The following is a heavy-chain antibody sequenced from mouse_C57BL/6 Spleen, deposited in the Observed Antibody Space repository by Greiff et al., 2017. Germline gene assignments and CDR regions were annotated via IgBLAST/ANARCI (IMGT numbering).Heavy chain of an antibody. D-gene: IGHD2-4*01. CDR3: ARYDYDEFAY. V-gene: IGHV1-69*01. CDR2: IDPSDSYT. J-gene: IGHJ3*01. CDR1: GYTFTSYW. Sequence: QVQLQQPGAELVMPGASVKLSCKASGYTFTSYWMHWVKQRPGQGLEWIGEIDPSDSYTNYNQKFKGKSTLTVDKSSSTAYMQLCSLTSEDSAVYYCARYDYDEFAYWGQGTLVTVSA.